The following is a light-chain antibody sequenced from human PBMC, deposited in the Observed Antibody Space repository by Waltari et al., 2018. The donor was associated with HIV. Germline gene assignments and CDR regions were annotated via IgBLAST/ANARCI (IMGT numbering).Light chain of an antibody. Sequence: EIVFTQSPLSLSVTPAEPASIPCTSSQTLLHSNGYNYLDWYLQKPGQPPQLLIYLDSNRASGVPDRFSGSGSGTNFTLKISRVEVEDVGTYFCMQTLQTPPTFGQGTKLDIK. CDR2: LDS. CDR3: MQTLQTPPT. CDR1: QTLLHSNGYNY. J-gene: IGKJ2*01. V-gene: IGKV2-28*01.